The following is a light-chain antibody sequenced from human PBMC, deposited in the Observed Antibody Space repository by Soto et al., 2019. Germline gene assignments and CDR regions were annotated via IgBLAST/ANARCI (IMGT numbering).Light chain of an antibody. J-gene: IGLJ1*01. V-gene: IGLV2-8*01. CDR3: SSYAGSNNLYV. CDR1: SSDVGGYNY. CDR2: EVS. Sequence: QSALTQPPSASGSPGQSVTISCTGTSSDVGGYNYVSWYQQHPGKAPKLMIDEVSKRPSGVPDRFSGSKSGNTASLTVSGLQAEDEADYYCSSYAGSNNLYVFGTGTKVTVL.